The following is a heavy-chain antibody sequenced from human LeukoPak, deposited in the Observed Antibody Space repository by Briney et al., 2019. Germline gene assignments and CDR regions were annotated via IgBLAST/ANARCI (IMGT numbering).Heavy chain of an antibody. J-gene: IGHJ4*02. D-gene: IGHD2-15*01. CDR3: ARHVGSWVPFDH. Sequence: PSETLSLTCTVSGGSINSYYWSWIRQPPGKGLEWIGYIYSSGNTNYNPSLKSRTTISVDTSKNQFSLKLSSVTAADTAVYYCARHVGSWVPFDHWGQGTLVTVSS. CDR2: IYSSGNT. V-gene: IGHV4-59*08. CDR1: GGSINSYY.